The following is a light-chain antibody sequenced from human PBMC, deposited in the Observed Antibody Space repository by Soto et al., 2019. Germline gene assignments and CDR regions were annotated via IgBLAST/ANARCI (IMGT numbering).Light chain of an antibody. CDR1: QSISTW. CDR3: QQYNGYPHT. CDR2: KAS. J-gene: IGKJ2*01. V-gene: IGKV1-5*03. Sequence: DIQMTQSPSTLSASVGDRVTITCRASQSISTWLAWYQQKPGKAPKLLIYKASSLRNGVPSRFSGSGSGTEFTLTIYSLQPDDFASYYCQQYNGYPHTIDQGTKQEIK.